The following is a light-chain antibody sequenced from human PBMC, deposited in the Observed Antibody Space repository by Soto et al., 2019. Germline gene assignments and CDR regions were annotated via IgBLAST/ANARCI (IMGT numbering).Light chain of an antibody. J-gene: IGLJ1*01. CDR1: SSDVDGYNY. CDR2: DVS. CDR3: SSHTSSGTYV. Sequence: QSALTQPASVSGSPGQSITISCTGTSSDVDGYNYVSWYQQHPGKAPKLMIYDVSNRPSGVSNRFSGSKSGNTASLTISGLQAEDEADYYCSSHTSSGTYVFGTGTKVTVL. V-gene: IGLV2-14*01.